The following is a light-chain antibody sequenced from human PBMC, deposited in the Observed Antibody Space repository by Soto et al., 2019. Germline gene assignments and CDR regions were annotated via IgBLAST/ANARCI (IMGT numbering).Light chain of an antibody. CDR1: QSVSNK. J-gene: IGKJ5*01. CDR3: QQYKKWPTIT. Sequence: EIVTTQSPATLSVSPGERATLSCRASQSVSNKLAWYQQKPGQAPRLLIYDASTRATGIPARFSGSGSGTEFTLTISSLQSEDFAVYYGQQYKKWPTITFGQGTRLEIK. V-gene: IGKV3-15*01. CDR2: DAS.